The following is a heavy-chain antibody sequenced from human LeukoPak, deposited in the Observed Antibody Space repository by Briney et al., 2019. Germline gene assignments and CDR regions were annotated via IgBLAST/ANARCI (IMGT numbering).Heavy chain of an antibody. V-gene: IGHV1-46*01. CDR1: GYTFTSYY. CDR2: INPSGGST. J-gene: IGHJ4*02. Sequence: ASVKVSCKASGYTFTSYYMHWVRQAPGQGLEWMGIINPSGGSTSYAQKFQGRVTITADKSTSTAYMELSSLRSEDAAVYYCARDKDFNIQSPDYWGQGTLVTVSS. D-gene: IGHD2/OR15-2a*01. CDR3: ARDKDFNIQSPDY.